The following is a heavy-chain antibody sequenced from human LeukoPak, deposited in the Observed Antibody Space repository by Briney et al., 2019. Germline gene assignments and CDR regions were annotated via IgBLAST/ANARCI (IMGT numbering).Heavy chain of an antibody. CDR3: ARAPYYYDSSGYLDY. Sequence: GGSLRLSCAASGFTFSSYWMHWVRQAPGKGLVRVSRINSDGSSTSYADSVKGRFTISRDNAKNTLYLQMNSLRAEDTAVYYCARAPYYYDSSGYLDYWGQGTLVTVSS. V-gene: IGHV3-74*01. CDR1: GFTFSSYW. J-gene: IGHJ4*02. CDR2: INSDGSST. D-gene: IGHD3-22*01.